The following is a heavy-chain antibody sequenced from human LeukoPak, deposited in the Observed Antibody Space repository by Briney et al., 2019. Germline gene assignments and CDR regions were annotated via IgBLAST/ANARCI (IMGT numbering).Heavy chain of an antibody. Sequence: GSLRLSCAASGFTFRSYAIHWVRQAPGKGLEWVAVISYDGSYTYYADSVKGRFTISRDNSKNTLYLQMNSLRAEDTAVYYCARGNSGYVSHVFDYWGQGTLVTVSS. CDR3: ARGNSGYVSHVFDY. J-gene: IGHJ4*02. D-gene: IGHD5-12*01. CDR2: ISYDGSYT. CDR1: GFTFRSYA. V-gene: IGHV3-30-3*01.